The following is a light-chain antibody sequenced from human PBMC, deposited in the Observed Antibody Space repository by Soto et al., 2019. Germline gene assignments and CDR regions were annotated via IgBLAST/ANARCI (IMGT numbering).Light chain of an antibody. V-gene: IGKV3-11*01. Sequence: EIVVTQSPATLSLSPGERATLSCRASQDVSRYLAWYQQKPGQSPRLLIYDASNRATGIPARFSGSGSGTDFTLTISSLEPEDFAVYYCQQYDNWPPWTFGRGTKVDIK. CDR2: DAS. CDR3: QQYDNWPPWT. CDR1: QDVSRY. J-gene: IGKJ1*01.